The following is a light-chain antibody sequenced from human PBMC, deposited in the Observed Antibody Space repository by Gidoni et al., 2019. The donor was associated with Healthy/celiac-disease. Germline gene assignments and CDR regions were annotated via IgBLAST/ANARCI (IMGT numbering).Light chain of an antibody. CDR1: QSVSSSY. CDR2: GAS. Sequence: EYVLTQSPDTLSLSPGERATLTCRASQSVSSSYLAWYQQKPGQAPRLLIYGASSRATGIPDRFSGSGSGTDFTLTISRLEPEDFAVYYCQQYGSSPLVTFGPGTKVDIK. V-gene: IGKV3-20*01. J-gene: IGKJ3*01. CDR3: QQYGSSPLVT.